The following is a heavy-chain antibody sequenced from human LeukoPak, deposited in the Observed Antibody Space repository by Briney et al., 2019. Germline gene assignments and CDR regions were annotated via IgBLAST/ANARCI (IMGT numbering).Heavy chain of an antibody. Sequence: GGSLRLPCAASGFTFSNYGMHWVRQAPGKGLEWVAVIWYDGSNKYYADSVKGRFTISRDNSKNTLYLQMNSLRAEDTAVYYCAGNYGPYYFDYWGQGTLVTVS. J-gene: IGHJ4*02. V-gene: IGHV3-33*01. CDR1: GFTFSNYG. CDR2: IWYDGSNK. D-gene: IGHD3-10*01. CDR3: AGNYGPYYFDY.